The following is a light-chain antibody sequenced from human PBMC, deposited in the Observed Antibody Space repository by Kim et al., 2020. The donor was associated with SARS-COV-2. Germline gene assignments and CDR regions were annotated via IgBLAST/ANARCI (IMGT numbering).Light chain of an antibody. CDR1: QNINSH. J-gene: IGKJ3*01. Sequence: DIQMTQSPSSLSASVGDRVTITCRTSQNINSHLNWYHQKPGRAPKLLIYAASTLQGGVPSRFSGSGSETDFTLTISSLQPEDFGTYFCQQTYISPFTFGPGTKVEIK. CDR2: AAS. CDR3: QQTYISPFT. V-gene: IGKV1-39*01.